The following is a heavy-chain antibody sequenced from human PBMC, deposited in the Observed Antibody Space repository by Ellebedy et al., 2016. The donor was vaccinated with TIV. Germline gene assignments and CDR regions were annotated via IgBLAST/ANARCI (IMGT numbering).Heavy chain of an antibody. Sequence: GESLKISCAASGFTFSNYHMNWVRQAPGKGLEWVSSISSSTSYMYYADSVKGRFTISRDNAKNILYLQMNSLGADDTAVYYCTREHWSSLPSWGQGTLVTVSS. CDR1: GFTFSNYH. V-gene: IGHV3-21*01. CDR3: TREHWSSLPS. D-gene: IGHD3-3*01. CDR2: ISSSTSYM. J-gene: IGHJ5*02.